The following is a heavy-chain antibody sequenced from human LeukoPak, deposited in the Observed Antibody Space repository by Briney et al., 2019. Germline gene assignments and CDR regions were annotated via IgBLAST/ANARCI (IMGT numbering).Heavy chain of an antibody. V-gene: IGHV4-34*01. Sequence: SETLSLTCAVYGGSFSGYSWSWIPQPPGKGLEWIGEINHSGSTNYNPSLKSRVTISVDTSENQFSLRLSSVTAADTAVFYCAREIAAASTWVFDYWGQGTLVTVSS. CDR3: AREIAAASTWVFDY. CDR1: GGSFSGYS. D-gene: IGHD6-13*01. J-gene: IGHJ4*02. CDR2: INHSGST.